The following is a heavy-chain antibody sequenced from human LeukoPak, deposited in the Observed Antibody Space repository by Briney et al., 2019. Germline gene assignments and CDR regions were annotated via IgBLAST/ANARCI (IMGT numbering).Heavy chain of an antibody. CDR2: IDSTGSTM. V-gene: IGHV3-48*04. D-gene: IGHD6-19*01. CDR1: GFVFNNYG. Sequence: GGSLRLSCAASGFVFNNYGMNWVRQAPGKGLEWVSYIDSTGSTMFYADSLKGRFTISRDNAKNSLYLQMDSLRAEDTAVYYCARDLNGIAVAGHYFDYWGQGTLVTVSS. J-gene: IGHJ4*02. CDR3: ARDLNGIAVAGHYFDY.